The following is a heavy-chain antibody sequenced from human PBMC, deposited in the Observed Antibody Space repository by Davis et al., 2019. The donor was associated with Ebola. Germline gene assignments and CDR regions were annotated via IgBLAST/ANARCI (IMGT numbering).Heavy chain of an antibody. CDR1: GFTVSSNY. J-gene: IGHJ4*02. V-gene: IGHV3-53*01. CDR3: ARDPYYYDSSGYCY. D-gene: IGHD3-22*01. CDR2: IYSGGST. Sequence: GGSLRLSCAASGFTVSSNYMSWVRQAPGKGLEWVSVIYSGGSTYYADSVKGRFTISRDNSKNTLYLQMNSLRAEDTAVYYCARDPYYYDSSGYCYWGQGTLVTVSS.